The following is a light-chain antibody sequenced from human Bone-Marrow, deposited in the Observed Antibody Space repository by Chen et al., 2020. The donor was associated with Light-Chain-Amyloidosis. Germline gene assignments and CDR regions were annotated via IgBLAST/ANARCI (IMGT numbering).Light chain of an antibody. CDR2: DDS. V-gene: IGLV3-21*03. CDR3: QVWDRSSDRPV. J-gene: IGLJ3*02. CDR1: NIGSTS. Sequence: SYVLTQPSSVSVAPGKTATIAWGGNNIGSTSVHWYQQPPGQAPLLVVYDDSDRPSGIPERLSGSNSGNTATLTISRVEAGDEADYYCQVWDRSSDRPVFGGGTKLTVL.